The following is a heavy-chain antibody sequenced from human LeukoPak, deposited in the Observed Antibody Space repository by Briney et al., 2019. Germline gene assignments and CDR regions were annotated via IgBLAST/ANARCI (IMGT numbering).Heavy chain of an antibody. Sequence: GGSLRLSCAASGFTFSSYSMNWVRQAPGKGLEWVSSISSTSSYIYYAGSVKGRFTISRDNAKNSLYLQMNSLRAEDTAVYYCARDRKTGTLNWFDPWGQGTLVTVSS. J-gene: IGHJ5*02. CDR1: GFTFSSYS. CDR3: ARDRKTGTLNWFDP. V-gene: IGHV3-21*01. D-gene: IGHD1-1*01. CDR2: ISSTSSYI.